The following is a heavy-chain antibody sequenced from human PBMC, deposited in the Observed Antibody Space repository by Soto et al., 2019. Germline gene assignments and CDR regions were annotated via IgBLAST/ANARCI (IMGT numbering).Heavy chain of an antibody. CDR2: ISSSSSTI. CDR3: ARRRSVSIDY. Sequence: EVQLVESGGGLVQPGGSLRLSCAASGFTFSDYSMNWVRQAPGKGLEWVSYISSSSSTIYYADSVKGRFTISRDNAKNSLYLQRNSLRAEDTAVYYCARRRSVSIDYWGQGTLVTVSS. V-gene: IGHV3-48*01. J-gene: IGHJ4*02. D-gene: IGHD4-17*01. CDR1: GFTFSDYS.